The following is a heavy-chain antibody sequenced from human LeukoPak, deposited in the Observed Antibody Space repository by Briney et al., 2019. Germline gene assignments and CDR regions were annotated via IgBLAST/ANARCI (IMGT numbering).Heavy chain of an antibody. CDR2: IYPGDSDN. Sequence: GASLKISCKGSGSIFTSYWIGWGRPLPGKGLKWMGIIYPGDSDNRYCPSYLCQVTIAADKSISTAYLQWSSLKAADTAMYYCARKPHSSSWYSNWFDLWGQGTLVTVSS. V-gene: IGHV5-51*01. CDR3: ARKPHSSSWYSNWFDL. D-gene: IGHD6-13*01. CDR1: GSIFTSYW. J-gene: IGHJ5*02.